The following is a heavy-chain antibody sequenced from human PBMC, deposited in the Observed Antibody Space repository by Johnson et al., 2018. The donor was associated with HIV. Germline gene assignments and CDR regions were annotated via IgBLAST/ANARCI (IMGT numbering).Heavy chain of an antibody. D-gene: IGHD1-26*01. CDR2: IWYDGSNK. CDR1: GFTFSSYG. V-gene: IGHV3-30*02. CDR3: AKDRASVWYSGSYLVD. J-gene: IGHJ3*01. Sequence: QVQLVESGGGVVRPGGSLRLSCAASGFTFSSYGMHWVRQAPGKGLEWVAVIWYDGSNKYYTDSVKGRFTISRDNSKNTLYMQMNSLRADDTAVYYCAKDRASVWYSGSYLVDWGQGTMVTVSS.